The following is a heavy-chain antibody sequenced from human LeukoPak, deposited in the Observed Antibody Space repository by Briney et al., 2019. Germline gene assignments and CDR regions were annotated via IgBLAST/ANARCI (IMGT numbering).Heavy chain of an antibody. D-gene: IGHD2-15*01. CDR1: GGSFSGYY. CDR3: ARLYCSGGSCYDWFDP. Sequence: SETLSLTCAVYGGSFSGYYWSWIRQPPGKGLEWIGEINHSGSTNYNPSLKSRVTISVDTSKNQFSLKLSSVTAADTAVYYCARLYCSGGSCYDWFDPWGQGTLVTVSS. J-gene: IGHJ5*02. CDR2: INHSGST. V-gene: IGHV4-34*01.